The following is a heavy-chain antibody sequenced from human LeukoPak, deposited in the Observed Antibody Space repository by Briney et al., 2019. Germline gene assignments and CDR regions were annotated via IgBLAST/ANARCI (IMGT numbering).Heavy chain of an antibody. CDR3: ARIRDGELLSAYFDY. D-gene: IGHD1-26*01. J-gene: IGHJ4*02. CDR1: GGSFSGYY. CDR2: INHSGST. V-gene: IGHV4-34*01. Sequence: SETLSLTCAVYGGSFSGYYWSWIRQPPGKGLEWIGEINHSGSTNYNPSLKSRVTISVDTSKNQFSLKLSSVTAADTAVYYCARIRDGELLSAYFDYWGQGTLVTVSS.